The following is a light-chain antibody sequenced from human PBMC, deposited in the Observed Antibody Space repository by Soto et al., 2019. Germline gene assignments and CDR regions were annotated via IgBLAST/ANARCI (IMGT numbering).Light chain of an antibody. CDR1: QSISSW. CDR3: QQYNSYWT. J-gene: IGKJ1*01. Sequence: DIQRTQSPSSLSAXXXXXXXXXXXARASQSISSWLAWXXQKPGXXPXXLIYKASSLESGVPSRFSGSGSGTEFTLPISSLQPDDFATDDCQQYNSYWTFGQGTK. CDR2: KAS. V-gene: IGKV1-5*03.